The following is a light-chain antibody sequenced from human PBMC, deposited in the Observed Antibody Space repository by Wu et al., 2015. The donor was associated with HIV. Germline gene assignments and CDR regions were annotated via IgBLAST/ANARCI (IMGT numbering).Light chain of an antibody. J-gene: IGKJ2*03. CDR2: GAS. Sequence: EIVLTQSPGTLSLSPGERATLSCRASQSVGNNFLAWYQQKPGQTPRLLIYGASSRATGIPDRFSGSGSGTDFTLTISRLEPEDFAVYYCQQYGTLPYSFAQGTKLEIK. V-gene: IGKV3-20*01. CDR3: QQYGTLPYS. CDR1: QSVGNNF.